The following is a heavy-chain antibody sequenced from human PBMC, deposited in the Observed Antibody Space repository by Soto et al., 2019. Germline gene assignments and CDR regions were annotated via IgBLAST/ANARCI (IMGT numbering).Heavy chain of an antibody. CDR2: ISAYNGHT. D-gene: IGHD3-16*01. V-gene: IGHV1-18*01. CDR1: GYTFNTYG. J-gene: IGHJ4*02. Sequence: QVQLVQSGGDVKRPGASVRVSCKASGYTFNTYGISWVRQAPGQGLEWMGWISAYNGHTDYAQKFQGRVTMTTDTSTNTVSMELRGLRSDDTAVYYCTRGRTWGARDFDYWGQGTLVTVSS. CDR3: TRGRTWGARDFDY.